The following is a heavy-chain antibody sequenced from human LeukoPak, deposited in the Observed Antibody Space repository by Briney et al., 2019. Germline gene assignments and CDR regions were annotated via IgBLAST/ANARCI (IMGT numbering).Heavy chain of an antibody. D-gene: IGHD6-13*01. J-gene: IGHJ4*02. CDR3: AQKRPGTYPFDY. V-gene: IGHV3-23*01. CDR1: GFTFSNYA. Sequence: LPGGSLRLSCAASGFTFSNYALNWVRQAPGKGLEWVSASGTSGDTYYADSVRGRFTISRDNAKNMVYLRMSSLRAEDTALYYCAQKRPGTYPFDYWGQGTLVTVSS. CDR2: SGTSGDT.